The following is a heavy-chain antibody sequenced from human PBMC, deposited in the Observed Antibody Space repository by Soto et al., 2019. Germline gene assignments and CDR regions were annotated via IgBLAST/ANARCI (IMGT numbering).Heavy chain of an antibody. J-gene: IGHJ4*02. V-gene: IGHV3-23*01. D-gene: IGHD2-2*03. CDR3: AKMEGMDPWAYSFDY. Sequence: EVQVLESGGGLVQPGGSLRLSCAATGFTFSDFAMSWVRQAPGKGLEWVSRIYGGGNGPHYADSVKGRVTISRDNYKNAGYLQMNSLRAEDTGVYYCAKMEGMDPWAYSFDYWGQGTLVTVSS. CDR2: IYGGGNGP. CDR1: GFTFSDFA.